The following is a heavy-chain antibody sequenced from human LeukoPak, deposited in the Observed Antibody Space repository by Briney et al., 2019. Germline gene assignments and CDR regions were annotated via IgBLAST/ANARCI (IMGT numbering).Heavy chain of an antibody. J-gene: IGHJ6*02. CDR2: IYYSGST. Sequence: SETLSLTCTVSGGSISTDASYWAWIRQPPGKGLEWIGSIYYSGSTYYSSSHKSRVTLYVDTSKNQFSLKMSSVTAADTAVFYCARLFSRGWEYHFGLDVWGQGTTVTVS. CDR1: GGSISTDASY. D-gene: IGHD6-19*01. CDR3: ARLFSRGWEYHFGLDV. V-gene: IGHV4-39*01.